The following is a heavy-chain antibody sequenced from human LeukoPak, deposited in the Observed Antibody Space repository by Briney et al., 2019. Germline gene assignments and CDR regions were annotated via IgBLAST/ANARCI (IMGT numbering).Heavy chain of an antibody. D-gene: IGHD1-26*01. J-gene: IGHJ4*02. CDR2: INHSGST. V-gene: IGHV4-34*01. Sequence: SETPSLTCAVYGGSFSGYYWSWIRQPPGKGLEWIGEINHSGSTNYNPSLKSRVTISVDTSKNQFSLKLSSVTAADTAVYYCARASSLVGAFDYWGQGTLVTVSS. CDR3: ARASSLVGAFDY. CDR1: GGSFSGYY.